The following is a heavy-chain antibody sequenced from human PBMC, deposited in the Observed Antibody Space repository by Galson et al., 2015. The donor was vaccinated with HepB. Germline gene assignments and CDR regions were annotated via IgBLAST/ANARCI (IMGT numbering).Heavy chain of an antibody. CDR2: ISYDGINT. CDR1: GFTFSSYA. V-gene: IGHV3-30-3*01. J-gene: IGHJ4*02. D-gene: IGHD5-12*01. Sequence: SLRLSCAASGFTFSSYAMHWVRQAPGKGPEWMSIISYDGINTFYADSVKGRFTISRDNSKNTLYLQMNSLTTDDTAVYYCARRGGISGSRSPGPFDYWGQGTLVTVSS. CDR3: ARRGGISGSRSPGPFDY.